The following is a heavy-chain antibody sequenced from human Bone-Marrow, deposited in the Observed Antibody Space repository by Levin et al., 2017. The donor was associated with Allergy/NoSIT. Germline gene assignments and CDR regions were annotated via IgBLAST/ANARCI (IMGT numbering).Heavy chain of an antibody. Sequence: SLKISCAASGFTFDDYAMHWVRQVPGKGLEWVAGIRWNSGHTVYADSVKARFAISRDNGKNSLYLQMNSLRSEDTAFYYCAKGTVTTTGWFDSWGQGTLVTVSS. CDR2: IRWNSGHT. CDR3: AKGTVTTTGWFDS. CDR1: GFTFDDYA. V-gene: IGHV3-9*01. D-gene: IGHD4-17*01. J-gene: IGHJ5*01.